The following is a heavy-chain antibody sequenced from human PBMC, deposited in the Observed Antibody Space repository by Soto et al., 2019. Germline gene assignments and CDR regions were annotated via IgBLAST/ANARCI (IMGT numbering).Heavy chain of an antibody. CDR3: ARAPELLLSDY. Sequence: PGGSLRLSCAASGFTFSSYSRNWVRQAPGKGLEWVSSISSSSSYIYYADSVKGRFTISRDNAKNSLYLQMNSLRAEDTAVYYCARAPELLLSDYWGQGTLVTVS. CDR1: GFTFSSYS. D-gene: IGHD1-7*01. V-gene: IGHV3-21*01. J-gene: IGHJ4*02. CDR2: ISSSSSYI.